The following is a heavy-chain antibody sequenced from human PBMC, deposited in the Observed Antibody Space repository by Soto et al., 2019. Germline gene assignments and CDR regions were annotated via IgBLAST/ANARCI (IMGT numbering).Heavy chain of an antibody. Sequence: EVQLLESGGGLVQPGGSLRLSCAASGFTFSNYAMSWVRQAPGKGLEWVSGISGSGGSTYYADSVKGRFTISRDNSKNTLYLQRNSLRAEDAAVYYCAKVGVMTTVFDTIDYWGQGTLVTVSS. CDR1: GFTFSNYA. CDR2: ISGSGGST. J-gene: IGHJ4*02. CDR3: AKVGVMTTVFDTIDY. V-gene: IGHV3-23*01. D-gene: IGHD4-17*01.